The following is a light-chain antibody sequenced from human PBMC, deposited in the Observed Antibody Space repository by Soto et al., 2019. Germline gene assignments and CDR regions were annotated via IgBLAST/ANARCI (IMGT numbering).Light chain of an antibody. CDR2: DVS. CDR3: SSYTSSRTRV. CDR1: SSDVGDYNY. J-gene: IGLJ1*01. V-gene: IGLV2-14*01. Sequence: QSALTQPASVSGSPGQSITISCTGTSSDVGDYNYVSWYQQHPGKAPKLRIFDVSNRPSGVSNRFSGSKSGNTASLTISGLQAEDEAEYYCSSYTSSRTRVFGTGTKLTV.